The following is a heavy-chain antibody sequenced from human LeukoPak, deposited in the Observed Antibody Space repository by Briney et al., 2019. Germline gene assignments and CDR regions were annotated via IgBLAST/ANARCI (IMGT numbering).Heavy chain of an antibody. CDR1: GYTFTSYD. V-gene: IGHV1-8*01. D-gene: IGHD6-13*01. Sequence: ASVKVSCKASGYTFTSYDINRVRQATGQGLEWTGWMNPNSGNTGYAQKFQGRVTMTRNTSISTAYMELSSLRSEDTAVYYCARGVDSSSWYFDYWGQGTLVTVSS. J-gene: IGHJ4*02. CDR3: ARGVDSSSWYFDY. CDR2: MNPNSGNT.